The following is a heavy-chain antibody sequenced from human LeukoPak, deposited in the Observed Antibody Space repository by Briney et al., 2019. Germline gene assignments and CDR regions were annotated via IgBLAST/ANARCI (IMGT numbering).Heavy chain of an antibody. CDR2: IRYDGSNK. CDR1: GFTFSSYG. CDR3: AKDWVITMVRGYYFDY. J-gene: IGHJ4*02. Sequence: GGSLRLSCAASGFTFSSYGMHWVRQAPGKGLQWVAFIRYDGSNKYYADSVKGRFTISRDNSKNTLYLQMNSLRAEDTAVYYCAKDWVITMVRGYYFDYWGQGTLVTVSS. V-gene: IGHV3-30*02. D-gene: IGHD3-10*01.